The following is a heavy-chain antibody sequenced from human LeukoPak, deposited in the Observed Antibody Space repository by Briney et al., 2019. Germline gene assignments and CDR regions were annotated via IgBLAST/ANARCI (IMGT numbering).Heavy chain of an antibody. CDR3: ARNLEYRGGDCYDY. V-gene: IGHV5-51*01. J-gene: IGHJ4*02. CDR1: GYSFISYW. Sequence: GESLKISCKGSGYSFISYWIGWVRQMPGKGLEWMGIIFPGDSDTRYNPSFQGQVTISADKSTNTAYLQWSRLKASDTAIYYCARNLEYRGGDCYDYWGQGTLVTVSS. D-gene: IGHD2-21*02. CDR2: IFPGDSDT.